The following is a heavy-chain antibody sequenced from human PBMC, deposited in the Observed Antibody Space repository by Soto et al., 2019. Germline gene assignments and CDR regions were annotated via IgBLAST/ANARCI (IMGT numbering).Heavy chain of an antibody. CDR2: ISYDGSNK. Sequence: PGGSLRLSCTASGFSFRDYYMRWIRQAPGKGLEWVAVISYDGSNKYYADSVKGRFTISRDNSKNTLYLQMGSLRAEDTAVYYCAKPLRSGYSYGYSDYWGQGTLVTVSS. CDR3: AKPLRSGYSYGYSDY. D-gene: IGHD5-18*01. J-gene: IGHJ4*02. V-gene: IGHV3-30*18. CDR1: GFSFRDYY.